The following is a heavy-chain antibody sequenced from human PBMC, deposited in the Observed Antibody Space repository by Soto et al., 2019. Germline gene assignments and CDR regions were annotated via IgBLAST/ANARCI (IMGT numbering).Heavy chain of an antibody. CDR3: ARGGYSYGYFGYYYGMDV. D-gene: IGHD5-18*01. V-gene: IGHV1-8*01. Sequence: QVQLVQSGAEVKKPGASVKVSCKASGYTFTSYDINWVRQATGHGLEWMGWMNPNSGNTGYAQKFQGRVTMTRNTSISTAYMELSSLRSEDTAVYYCARGGYSYGYFGYYYGMDVWGQGTTVTVSS. J-gene: IGHJ6*02. CDR1: GYTFTSYD. CDR2: MNPNSGNT.